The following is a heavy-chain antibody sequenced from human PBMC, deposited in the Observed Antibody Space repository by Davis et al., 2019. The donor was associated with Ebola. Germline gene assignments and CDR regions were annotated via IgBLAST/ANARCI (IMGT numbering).Heavy chain of an antibody. Sequence: GGSLRLSCAASGFTFSSYAMSWVRQAPGKGLEWVSAISGSGGSTYYADSVKGRFTISRDNSKNTLYLQMNSLRAEDTAVYYCARVQIYDSSGYYLGMGGLGYGMDVWGQGTTVTVSS. J-gene: IGHJ6*02. CDR2: ISGSGGST. V-gene: IGHV3-23*01. CDR3: ARVQIYDSSGYYLGMGGLGYGMDV. D-gene: IGHD3-22*01. CDR1: GFTFSSYA.